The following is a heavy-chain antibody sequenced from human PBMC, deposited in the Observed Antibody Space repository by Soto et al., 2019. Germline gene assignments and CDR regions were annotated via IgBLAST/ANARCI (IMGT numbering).Heavy chain of an antibody. V-gene: IGHV3-9*01. Sequence: GGCMRLACAACGLGLEKTAMHLVRQASWKGLEGIVAISRSGDMMRYAVSVEGRFTISRDNCKNALYLQMNSLRTEDTAFYYWLQDWLSEPSGNFDTWGKGVLVTVSS. D-gene: IGHD5-12*01. CDR3: LQDWLSEPSGNFDT. J-gene: IGHJ4*02. CDR1: GLGLEKTA. CDR2: ISRSGDMM.